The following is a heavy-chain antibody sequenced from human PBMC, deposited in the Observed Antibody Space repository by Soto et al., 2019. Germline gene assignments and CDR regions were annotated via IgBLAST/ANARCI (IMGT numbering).Heavy chain of an antibody. CDR2: ISGSGGST. V-gene: IGHV3-23*01. CDR1: GFTFSSYA. J-gene: IGHJ5*02. CDR3: ATAYYDSRGFQDR. D-gene: IGHD3-22*01. Sequence: PGGSLRLSCAASGFTFSSYAMSWFRQAPGKGLEWVSAISGSGGSTYYADSVKGRFTISRDNSKNTLYLQMNSLRAEDTATYFCATAYYDSRGFQDRWGQGTLVTVSS.